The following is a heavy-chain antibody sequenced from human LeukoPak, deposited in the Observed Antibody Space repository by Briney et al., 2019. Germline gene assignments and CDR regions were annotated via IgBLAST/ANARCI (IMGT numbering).Heavy chain of an antibody. V-gene: IGHV3-23*01. CDR3: AKKGYYDGSGYYMYYFDH. Sequence: GGSLRLSCAASGFTFSSYAMSWVRQAPGKGLEWVSAISGSGGSTYYAESVKGRFTISRDNSQNTLYLQMNSLRAEDTAVYYCAKKGYYDGSGYYMYYFDHWGQGTLVTVSS. CDR1: GFTFSSYA. D-gene: IGHD3-22*01. J-gene: IGHJ4*02. CDR2: ISGSGGST.